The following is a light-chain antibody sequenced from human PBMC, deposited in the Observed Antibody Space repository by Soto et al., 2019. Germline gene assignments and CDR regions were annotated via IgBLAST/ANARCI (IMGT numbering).Light chain of an antibody. CDR1: QSITTH. J-gene: IGKJ5*01. V-gene: IGKV3-11*01. CDR3: QQRSNWPPIT. CDR2: DAS. Sequence: IVITQSPGTLSLSAGDRATLSCRASQSITTHLAWYQQRPGQAPRLLIYDASNRATGIPARFSGSGSGTDFTLTISSLEPEDFAVYYCQQRSNWPPITFGQGTRLEIK.